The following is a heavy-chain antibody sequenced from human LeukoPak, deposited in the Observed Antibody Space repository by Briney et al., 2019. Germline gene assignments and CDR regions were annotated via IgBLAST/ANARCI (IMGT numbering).Heavy chain of an antibody. Sequence: ASVKVSCKASGYTFTGYYMHWVRQAPGQGLEWMGWINPNSGGTNYAQKFQGRVTMTRDTSTSTVYMELSSLRSEDMAVYYCARGLYSGSYHYYYYYYMDVWGKGTTVTVSS. D-gene: IGHD1-26*01. CDR1: GYTFTGYY. CDR3: ARGLYSGSYHYYYYYYMDV. V-gene: IGHV1-2*02. CDR2: INPNSGGT. J-gene: IGHJ6*03.